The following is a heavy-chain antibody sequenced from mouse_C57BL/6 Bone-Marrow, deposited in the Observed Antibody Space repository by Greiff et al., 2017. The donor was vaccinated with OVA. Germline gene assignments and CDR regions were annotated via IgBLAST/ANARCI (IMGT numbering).Heavy chain of an antibody. D-gene: IGHD1-1*01. Sequence: VQLQQSGPELVKPGASVKISCKASGYAFSSSWMNWVKQRPGKGLEWIGRIYPGDGDTNYNGKFKGKATLTADKSSSTAYMQLSSLTSEDSAVYFCARCLYYGSSSYYFDYWGQGTTLTVSS. CDR3: ARCLYYGSSSYYFDY. J-gene: IGHJ2*01. CDR2: IYPGDGDT. CDR1: GYAFSSSW. V-gene: IGHV1-82*01.